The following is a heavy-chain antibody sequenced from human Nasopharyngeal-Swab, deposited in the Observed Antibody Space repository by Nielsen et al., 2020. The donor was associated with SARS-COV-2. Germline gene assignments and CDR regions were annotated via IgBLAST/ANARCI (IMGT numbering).Heavy chain of an antibody. J-gene: IGHJ3*02. CDR3: ARDRRAYGVNVWRAFDI. CDR2: INWKGGHT. Sequence: GESLKISCAASGFTFENYGVSWVRQAPGKGLGWVSGINWKGGHTTYADSWKGRFTISRENAKNSVFLQMNSLRAEDTALYHCARDRRAYGVNVWRAFDIWGQGTRVTVSS. D-gene: IGHD4-17*01. CDR1: GFTFENYG. V-gene: IGHV3-20*01.